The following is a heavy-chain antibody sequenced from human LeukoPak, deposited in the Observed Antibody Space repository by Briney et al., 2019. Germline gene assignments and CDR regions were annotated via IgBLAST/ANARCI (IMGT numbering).Heavy chain of an antibody. CDR1: GFTVSSNY. CDR3: ARDVSVVVTAAPGY. D-gene: IGHD2-21*02. J-gene: IGHJ4*02. CDR2: IYSGGTT. V-gene: IGHV3-66*02. Sequence: GGSLRLSCAASGFTVSSNYMSWVRQAPGKGLEWVSVIYSGGTTYYADSVKGRFTISRDNSKNTLYLQMNSLRAEDTAVYYCARDVSVVVTAAPGYWGQGTLVTVSS.